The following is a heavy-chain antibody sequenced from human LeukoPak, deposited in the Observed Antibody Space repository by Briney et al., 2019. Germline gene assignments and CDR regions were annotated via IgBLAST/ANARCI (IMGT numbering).Heavy chain of an antibody. D-gene: IGHD4-11*01. V-gene: IGHV4-4*07. CDR1: GDSISSNF. CDR2: IYASGIT. CDR3: AREPLQSRPLDV. Sequence: SETLSLTCTVSGDSISSNFWSWIRQPAGKGLEWIGRIYASGITNYNPSLRSRVTMSVDTSRYQFSLKLSSVTAADTAVYYCAREPLQSRPLDVWGKGTTVTVSS. J-gene: IGHJ6*04.